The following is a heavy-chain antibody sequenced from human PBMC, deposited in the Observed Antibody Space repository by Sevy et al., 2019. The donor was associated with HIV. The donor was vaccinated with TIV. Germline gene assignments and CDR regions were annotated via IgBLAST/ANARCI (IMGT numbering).Heavy chain of an antibody. V-gene: IGHV4-31*03. CDR2: IYYSGST. D-gene: IGHD3-22*01. CDR3: ARENYYDSSGFVHGDNWFDP. Sequence: SETLSLTCTVSGGSISSGGYYWSWIRQHPGKGLEWIGYIYYSGSTYYNPSLKSRVTISVDTSKNQFSLKLSSVTAADTAVYYCARENYYDSSGFVHGDNWFDPWGQGTLVTVSS. CDR1: GGSISSGGYY. J-gene: IGHJ5*02.